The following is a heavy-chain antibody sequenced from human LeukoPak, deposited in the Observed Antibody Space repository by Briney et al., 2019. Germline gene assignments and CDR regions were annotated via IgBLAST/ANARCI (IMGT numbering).Heavy chain of an antibody. CDR1: GFTFSSYG. Sequence: GGSLRLSCAASGFTFSSYGMSWVRQAPGKGLEWVSSIRGGGGSTFYADSVKGRFTISRDNSKNTLSLQVNSLRAEDTAIYYCARYLGRGWQIDYWGQGTLVTVSS. D-gene: IGHD6-19*01. CDR3: ARYLGRGWQIDY. CDR2: IRGGGGST. J-gene: IGHJ4*02. V-gene: IGHV3-23*01.